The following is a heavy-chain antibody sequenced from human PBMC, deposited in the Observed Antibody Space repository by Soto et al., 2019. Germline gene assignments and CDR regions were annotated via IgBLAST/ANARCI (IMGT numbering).Heavy chain of an antibody. CDR1: GYTFTGYY. CDR3: ARDPPYTAMVIGYYYYGMDV. J-gene: IGHJ6*02. D-gene: IGHD5-18*01. V-gene: IGHV1-2*02. CDR2: INPNSGGT. Sequence: ASVKVSCKASGYTFTGYYRHWVRQAPGQGLEWMGWINPNSGGTNYAQKFQGRVTMTRDTSISTAYMELSRLRSDDTAVYYCARDPPYTAMVIGYYYYGMDVWGQGTTVTVSS.